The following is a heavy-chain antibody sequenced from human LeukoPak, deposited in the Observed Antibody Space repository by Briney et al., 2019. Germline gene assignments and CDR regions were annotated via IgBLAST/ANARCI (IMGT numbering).Heavy chain of an antibody. CDR3: AKGFGEYHYYYYYMDV. D-gene: IGHD3-10*01. CDR2: ISGSGGST. CDR1: GFTFSSYG. Sequence: QSGGSLRLSCAASGFTFSSYGMSWVRQAPGKGLEWVSAISGSGGSTYYADSVKGRFTISRDNSRNTLYLQMNSLRAEDTAVYYCAKGFGEYHYYYYYMDVWGKGTTVTISS. J-gene: IGHJ6*03. V-gene: IGHV3-23*01.